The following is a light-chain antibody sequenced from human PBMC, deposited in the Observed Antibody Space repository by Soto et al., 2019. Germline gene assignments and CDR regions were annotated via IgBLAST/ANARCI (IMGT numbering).Light chain of an antibody. Sequence: EIVVTQSPVTLSLSPGERATLSCRASQSVSRSYLGWYQQKPGQAPRLLIYGASSRATGIPDRFSGSGSGTDFTLTISRLEAEDFAVYYCQQYGSSPWTFGQGTKVDIK. CDR2: GAS. V-gene: IGKV3-20*01. CDR3: QQYGSSPWT. J-gene: IGKJ1*01. CDR1: QSVSRSY.